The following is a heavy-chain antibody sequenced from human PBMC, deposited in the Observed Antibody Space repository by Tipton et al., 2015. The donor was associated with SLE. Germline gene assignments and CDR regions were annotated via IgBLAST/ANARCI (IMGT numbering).Heavy chain of an antibody. J-gene: IGHJ4*02. D-gene: IGHD6-13*01. V-gene: IGHV3-74*01. Sequence: SLRLSCAASGSTFSSYWMHWVRQAPGKGLVWVSRINSDGSSTSYADSVKGRFTISRDNAKNTLYLQMNSLRAEDTAVYYCARGRLYSSIGVLWGQGTLVTVSS. CDR3: ARGRLYSSIGVL. CDR2: INSDGSST. CDR1: GSTFSSYW.